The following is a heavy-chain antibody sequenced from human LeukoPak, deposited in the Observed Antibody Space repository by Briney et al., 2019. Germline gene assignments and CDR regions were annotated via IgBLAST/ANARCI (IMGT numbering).Heavy chain of an antibody. Sequence: GSSAKVSCKASGGTFSSYAISWVRQAPGQGLEWMGGIIPIFGTANYAQKFQGRVTITTDESTSTAYMELSSLRSEDTAVYYCARVKDQTSANAFDIWGQGTMVTVSS. D-gene: IGHD1-26*01. CDR1: GGTFSSYA. CDR2: IIPIFGTA. V-gene: IGHV1-69*05. CDR3: ARVKDQTSANAFDI. J-gene: IGHJ3*02.